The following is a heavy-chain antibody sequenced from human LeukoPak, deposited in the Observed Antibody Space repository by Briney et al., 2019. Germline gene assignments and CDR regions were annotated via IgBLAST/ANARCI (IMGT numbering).Heavy chain of an antibody. Sequence: GGSLRLSCAASGFTFNSYGMHWVRQAPRNGLEWVAFIRYDGSNKYYADSAKGRFTIPRDNCKNTLYLQMNSLRAEDTAVYYCAKAASSVGYDFWSGYRMSWFDPWGQGTLVTVSS. V-gene: IGHV3-30*02. CDR1: GFTFNSYG. D-gene: IGHD3-3*01. J-gene: IGHJ5*02. CDR2: IRYDGSNK. CDR3: AKAASSVGYDFWSGYRMSWFDP.